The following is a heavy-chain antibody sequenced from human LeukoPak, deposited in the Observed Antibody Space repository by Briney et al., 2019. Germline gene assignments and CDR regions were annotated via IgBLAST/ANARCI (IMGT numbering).Heavy chain of an antibody. V-gene: IGHV3-23*01. CDR1: GFTFSSSA. J-gene: IGHJ4*02. CDR3: AKGSYYDSSGTYYFDY. CDR2: ISNNGGYT. Sequence: PGGSLRLSCAASGFTFSSSAMSWVRQAPGKGLEWVSAISNNGGYTYYADSVKGRFTISRDNSKNTLYLQMNSLRAEDTALYYCAKGSYYDSSGTYYFDYWGRGTLVTVSS. D-gene: IGHD3-22*01.